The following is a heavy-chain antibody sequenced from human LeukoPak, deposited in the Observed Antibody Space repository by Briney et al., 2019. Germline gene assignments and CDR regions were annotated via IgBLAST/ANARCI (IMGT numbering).Heavy chain of an antibody. J-gene: IGHJ4*02. CDR2: ISNSGGST. D-gene: IGHD6-19*01. V-gene: IGHV3-23*01. CDR1: GFTFSSYV. Sequence: PGGSLRLSCAASGFTFSSYVMSWVRQAPGKGLEWVSSISNSGGSTYYADSVKGRFTISRDNSKNTLYLQMNSLRAEDTAVYYCVTQEGYDSGWYYFDYWGQGTLVTVSS. CDR3: VTQEGYDSGWYYFDY.